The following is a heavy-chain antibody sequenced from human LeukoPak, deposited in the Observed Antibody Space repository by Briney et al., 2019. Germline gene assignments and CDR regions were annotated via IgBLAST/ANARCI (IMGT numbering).Heavy chain of an antibody. CDR1: GYTFTSYG. CDR2: ISAYNGNT. Sequence: ASAKVPCKASGYTFTSYGISWVRQAPGQGLEWMGWISAYNGNTNYAQKLQGRVTMTTDTSTSTAYMELRSLRSDDTAVYYCAREGRSSSWFPPDYWGQGTLVAVSS. V-gene: IGHV1-18*01. D-gene: IGHD6-13*01. J-gene: IGHJ4*02. CDR3: AREGRSSSWFPPDY.